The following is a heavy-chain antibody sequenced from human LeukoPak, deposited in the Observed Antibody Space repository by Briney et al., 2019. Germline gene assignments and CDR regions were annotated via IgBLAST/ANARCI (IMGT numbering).Heavy chain of an antibody. CDR3: ARAIGYCSGGSCSGVDY. Sequence: PGRSLRLSCAASGFTFSSYAMHWVRQAPGKGLEWVAVISYDGSNKYYADSVKGRFTISRDNSKNTLYLQMNSLRAEDTAVYYCARAIGYCSGGSCSGVDYWGQGTLVTVSS. V-gene: IGHV3-30*04. CDR1: GFTFSSYA. J-gene: IGHJ4*02. CDR2: ISYDGSNK. D-gene: IGHD2-15*01.